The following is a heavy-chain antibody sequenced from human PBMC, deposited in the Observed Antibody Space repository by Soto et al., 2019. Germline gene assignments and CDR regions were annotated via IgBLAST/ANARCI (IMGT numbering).Heavy chain of an antibody. CDR2: ISSSSSYI. CDR3: ARDVGIQLWSDY. CDR1: GFTFSSYS. J-gene: IGHJ4*02. Sequence: EVQLVESGGGLVKPGGSLRLSCAASGFTFSSYSMNWVRQAPGKGLEWFSSISSSSSYIYYADSVKGRFTIPRDNAKNSRYLQTNSLRAEDTAVYYCARDVGIQLWSDYWGQGTLVTVSS. V-gene: IGHV3-21*01. D-gene: IGHD5-18*01.